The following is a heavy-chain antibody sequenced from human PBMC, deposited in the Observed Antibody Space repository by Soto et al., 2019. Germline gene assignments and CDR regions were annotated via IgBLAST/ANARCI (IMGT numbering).Heavy chain of an antibody. Sequence: SETLSLTCSVSGVSINSGTYCWGWIRQPPGTGLEWIGGIYYTGNTYYNHSLKSRVTMSVDSSKNQFSLKLTSVTAADTAVYYCASLALTLPYYYYYMDVWGTGATVTVSS. CDR1: GVSINSGTYC. CDR3: ASLALTLPYYYYYMDV. V-gene: IGHV4-39*01. D-gene: IGHD2-15*01. CDR2: IYYTGNT. J-gene: IGHJ6*03.